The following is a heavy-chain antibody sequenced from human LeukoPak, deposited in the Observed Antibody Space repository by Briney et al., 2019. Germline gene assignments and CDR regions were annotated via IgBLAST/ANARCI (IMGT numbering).Heavy chain of an antibody. V-gene: IGHV3-7*01. CDR1: GFTFSNDW. CDR3: ARAEVGRGSPTND. CDR2: INQGGSKQ. Sequence: QPGGSLRLSCEASGFTFSNDWMSWVRQAPGKGLEWLANINQGGSKQYYVDSVKGRFTISRDNAKKSLYLQMNGLRVEDTAVYYCARAEVGRGSPTNDWGQGTLVTVSS. J-gene: IGHJ4*02. D-gene: IGHD3-10*01.